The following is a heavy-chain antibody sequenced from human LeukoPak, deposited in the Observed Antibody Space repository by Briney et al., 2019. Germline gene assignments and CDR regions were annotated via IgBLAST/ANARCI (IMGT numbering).Heavy chain of an antibody. Sequence: SVKVSCKASGYTFTIYDINWVRQAPGQGLEWMGRIIPILGIANYAQKFQGRVTITADKSTSTAYMELSSLRSEDTAVYYCARDGVGYYDSSGTLDYWGQGTLVTVSS. V-gene: IGHV1-69*04. CDR2: IIPILGIA. CDR3: ARDGVGYYDSSGTLDY. CDR1: GYTFTIYD. D-gene: IGHD3-22*01. J-gene: IGHJ4*02.